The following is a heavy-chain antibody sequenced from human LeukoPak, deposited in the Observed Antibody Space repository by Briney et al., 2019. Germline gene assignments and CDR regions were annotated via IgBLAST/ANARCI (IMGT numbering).Heavy chain of an antibody. CDR2: INHSGST. D-gene: IGHD3-10*01. J-gene: IGHJ4*02. CDR1: GGSFSGYY. V-gene: IGHV4-34*01. Sequence: SETLSLTCAVYGGSFSGYYWSWIRQPPGKGLEWIGEINHSGSTNYNPSLKSRVTISVDTSKNQFSLKLSSVTAADTAVYYCARGPRDYGSGSYYTRTPFDYWGQGTLVTVSS. CDR3: ARGPRDYGSGSYYTRTPFDY.